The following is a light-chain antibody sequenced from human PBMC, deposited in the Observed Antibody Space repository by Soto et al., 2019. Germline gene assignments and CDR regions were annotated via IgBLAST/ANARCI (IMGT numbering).Light chain of an antibody. V-gene: IGKV3-11*01. CDR2: DAS. CDR3: QQYGSSPMT. Sequence: EIVLTQSPATLSLSPGETATLSCRASQSVRNYLAWYQQKPGQAPRLLIYDASNRATGIPARFSGSGSGTDFTLTISSLEPEDFAVYYCQQYGSSPMTFGQGTRLEIK. CDR1: QSVRNY. J-gene: IGKJ5*01.